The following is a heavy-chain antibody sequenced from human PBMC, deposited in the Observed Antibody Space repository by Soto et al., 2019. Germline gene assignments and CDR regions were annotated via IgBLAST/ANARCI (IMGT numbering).Heavy chain of an antibody. Sequence: SVKVSCQTTRGNINNFAIHWVRQAPGQGLEWMGGIIPIFGTENYAQKFQGRVTITAGESTCTAYLELNSLRSDDTAVYFCAREQGGSGWFGWLCPCGKGTPVTISS. V-gene: IGHV1-69*13. D-gene: IGHD6-19*01. J-gene: IGHJ5*02. CDR1: RGNINNFA. CDR2: IIPIFGTE. CDR3: AREQGGSGWFGWLCP.